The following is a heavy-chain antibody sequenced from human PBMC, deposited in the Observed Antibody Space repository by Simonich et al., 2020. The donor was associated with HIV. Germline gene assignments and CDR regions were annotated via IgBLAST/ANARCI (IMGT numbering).Heavy chain of an antibody. D-gene: IGHD4-17*01. V-gene: IGHV4-34*01. Sequence: QVQLQQWGAGLLKPSETLSLTCAVYGGSFNGYYWSWILQPPGKGLEWIGEINHSGSTNYNPSLKSRVTISVDTSKNQFSLKLSSVTAADTAVYYCARRHPTTVTTPYFDYWGQGTLVTVSS. CDR2: INHSGST. CDR1: GGSFNGYY. J-gene: IGHJ4*02. CDR3: ARRHPTTVTTPYFDY.